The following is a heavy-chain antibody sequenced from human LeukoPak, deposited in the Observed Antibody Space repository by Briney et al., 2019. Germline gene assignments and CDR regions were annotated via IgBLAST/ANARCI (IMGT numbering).Heavy chain of an antibody. CDR2: IVPDGRDT. CDR3: SGRYGPAPV. CDR1: GYTFSAHH. D-gene: IGHD3-10*01. Sequence: ASVKVSCKASGYTFSAHHIHWVRQAPGQGLEWMGWIVPDGRDTKYAEKFQGRMTLTVDTSITTAYMELHSLTSDDTAEYYCSGRYGPAPVWGQGTLMTPSS. J-gene: IGHJ4*02. V-gene: IGHV1-2*02.